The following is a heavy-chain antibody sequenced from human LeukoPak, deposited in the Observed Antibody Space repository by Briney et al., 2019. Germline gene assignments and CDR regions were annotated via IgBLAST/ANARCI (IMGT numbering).Heavy chain of an antibody. CDR2: IKEDGSEK. CDR3: ARRGSTDY. J-gene: IGHJ4*02. D-gene: IGHD2/OR15-2a*01. V-gene: IGHV3-7*03. Sequence: PGGSLRLSCAASGFSFSGYWMTWVRQAPGKGLEWVANIKEDGSEKYYADFVKGRFTISRDNAENSLDLQMNSLRAEDTAVYYCARRGSTDYWGQGTLVTVSS. CDR1: GFSFSGYW.